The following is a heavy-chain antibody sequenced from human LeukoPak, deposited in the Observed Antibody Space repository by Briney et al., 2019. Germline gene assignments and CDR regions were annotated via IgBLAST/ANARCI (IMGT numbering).Heavy chain of an antibody. Sequence: GGSLRLSCAASGFTFSSYWMHWVRQAPGKGLVWVSRINSGGSSTSYADSVKGRFTISRDNAKNSLYLQMNSLRDEDTAVYYCARDFRSLYYFDHWGQGSLVTVSS. V-gene: IGHV3-74*01. J-gene: IGHJ4*02. D-gene: IGHD1-26*01. CDR3: ARDFRSLYYFDH. CDR1: GFTFSSYW. CDR2: INSGGSST.